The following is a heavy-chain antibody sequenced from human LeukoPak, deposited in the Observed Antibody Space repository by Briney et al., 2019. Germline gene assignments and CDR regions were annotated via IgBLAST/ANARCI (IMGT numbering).Heavy chain of an antibody. CDR1: GFTFSSYE. Sequence: GGSLRLSCAASGFTFSSYEMDWVRPAPGKGLEWVSHISSSGSTIYYADSVKGRFTISRDNAKNSLYLQMNSLRAEDTAVYYCARDGSGSSYMDVWGKGTTVTVSS. CDR3: ARDGSGSSYMDV. J-gene: IGHJ6*03. D-gene: IGHD3-10*01. V-gene: IGHV3-48*03. CDR2: ISSSGSTI.